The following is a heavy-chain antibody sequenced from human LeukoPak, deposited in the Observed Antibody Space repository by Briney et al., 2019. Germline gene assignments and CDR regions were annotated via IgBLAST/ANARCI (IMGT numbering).Heavy chain of an antibody. CDR2: IRYDGSNK. D-gene: IGHD6-6*01. CDR3: AKGALVRTPHYYYYMDV. V-gene: IGHV3-30*02. Sequence: PGGSLRLSCAASGFTFSSYGMHWVRQAPGKGLEWVALIRYDGSNKYYADSVKGRFTISRDNSKNTLYLQMNSLRAEDTAVYYCAKGALVRTPHYYYYMDVWGKGTTVTVSS. CDR1: GFTFSSYG. J-gene: IGHJ6*03.